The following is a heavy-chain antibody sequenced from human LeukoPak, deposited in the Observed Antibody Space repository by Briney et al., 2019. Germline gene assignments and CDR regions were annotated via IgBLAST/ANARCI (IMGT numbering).Heavy chain of an antibody. D-gene: IGHD2-21*02. Sequence: PSQTLSLTCTVSGGSISSGGYYWSWIRQHPGKGLEWIGYIYYSGSTYYNPSLKSRVTISVDTSKNQFSLKLSSVTAADTAVYYCASIVVVTTISEYFQHWGQGTLVTVSS. J-gene: IGHJ1*01. CDR3: ASIVVVTTISEYFQH. CDR2: IYYSGST. CDR1: GGSISSGGYY. V-gene: IGHV4-31*03.